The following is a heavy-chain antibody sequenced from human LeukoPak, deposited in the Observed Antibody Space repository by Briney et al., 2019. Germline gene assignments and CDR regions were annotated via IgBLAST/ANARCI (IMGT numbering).Heavy chain of an antibody. CDR1: GFTFSSYE. CDR2: ISSSGSTI. Sequence: GGSLRLSCAASGFTFSSYEMNWVRQAPGKGLEWVSYISSSGSTIYYADSVKGRFTISRDNAKNSLCLQMNSLRAEDTAVYYCAELGITMIGGVWGKGTTVTISS. J-gene: IGHJ6*04. CDR3: AELGITMIGGV. D-gene: IGHD3-10*02. V-gene: IGHV3-48*03.